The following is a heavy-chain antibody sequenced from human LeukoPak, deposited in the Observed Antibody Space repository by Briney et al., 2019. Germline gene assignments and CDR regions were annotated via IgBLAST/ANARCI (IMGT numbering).Heavy chain of an antibody. D-gene: IGHD1-14*01. CDR2: ISWNSGSI. J-gene: IGHJ3*02. CDR1: TFIFNDHA. V-gene: IGHV3-9*01. Sequence: GGSLRLSCAASTFIFNDHAMHWVRQAPGKGLEWVSGISWNSGSIGYADSVKGRFTISRDNAKNSLYLQMNSLRAEDTALYYCAKDRRMDHEAFDIWGQGTMVTVSS. CDR3: AKDRRMDHEAFDI.